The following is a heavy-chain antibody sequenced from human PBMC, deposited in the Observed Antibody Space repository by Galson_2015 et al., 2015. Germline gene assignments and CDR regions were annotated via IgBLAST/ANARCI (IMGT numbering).Heavy chain of an antibody. CDR2: ISYDGSNK. Sequence: SLRLSCAASGFTFSSYGMHWVRQAPGKGLEWVAVISYDGSNKYYADSVKGRFTISRDNSKNTLYLQMNSLRAEDTVVYYCAKDWPAWINLGVKGGNYFDYWGQGTLVTVSS. J-gene: IGHJ4*02. V-gene: IGHV3-30*18. D-gene: IGHD5-12*01. CDR1: GFTFSSYG. CDR3: AKDWPAWINLGVKGGNYFDY.